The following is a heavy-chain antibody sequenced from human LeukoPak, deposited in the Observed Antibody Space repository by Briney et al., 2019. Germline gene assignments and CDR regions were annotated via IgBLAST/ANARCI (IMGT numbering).Heavy chain of an antibody. V-gene: IGHV3-38-3*01. CDR1: GFTVSSNE. CDR3: VRDHLWAFDI. D-gene: IGHD3-16*01. CDR2: ISGGST. J-gene: IGHJ3*02. Sequence: GGSLRLSCAASGFTVSSNEMSWVRQAPGKGLEWVSSISGGSTYYADSRKGRFTISRDNSKNTLHLQMNSLRAEDTAVYYCVRDHLWAFDIWGQGTMVTVSS.